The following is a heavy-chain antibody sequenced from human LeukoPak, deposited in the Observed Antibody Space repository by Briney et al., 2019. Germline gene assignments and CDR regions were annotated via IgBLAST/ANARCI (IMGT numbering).Heavy chain of an antibody. CDR2: IYYSGST. CDR3: ARLDYYGSGSYYNY. V-gene: IGHV4-59*08. D-gene: IGHD3-10*01. J-gene: IGHJ4*02. Sequence: PSETLSLTCTVSGGSISSYYWSWIRQPPGKGLEWIGYIYYSGSTNYNPSLKSRVTISVDTSKNQFSLKLSSVTAADTAVYYCARLDYYGSGSYYNYWGQGTLVTVSS. CDR1: GGSISSYY.